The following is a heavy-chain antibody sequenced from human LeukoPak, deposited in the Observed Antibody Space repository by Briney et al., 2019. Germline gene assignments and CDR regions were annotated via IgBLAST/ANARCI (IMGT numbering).Heavy chain of an antibody. CDR3: ARDVGSLWFGELGYFDL. D-gene: IGHD3-10*01. V-gene: IGHV6-1*01. Sequence: SQTLSLTCAISGDSVSSNSAAWSWIRQSPSRGLEWLGRTYYRSKWYNDYAVSVKSRITINPDTSKNQFSLQLNSVTPEDTAVYYCARDVGSLWFGELGYFDLWGRGTLVTVSS. CDR1: GDSVSSNSAA. CDR2: TYYRSKWYN. J-gene: IGHJ2*01.